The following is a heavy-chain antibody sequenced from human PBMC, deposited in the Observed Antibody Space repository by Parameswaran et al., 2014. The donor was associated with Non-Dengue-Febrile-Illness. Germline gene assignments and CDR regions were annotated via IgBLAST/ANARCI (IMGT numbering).Heavy chain of an antibody. CDR2: ISGSGGST. CDR3: AKDFPLMVVPGGVYYYGMDV. Sequence: GGSLRLSCAASGFTFSSYAMSWVRQAPGKGLEWVSAISGSGGSTYYADSVKGRFTISRDNSKNTLYLQMNSLRAEDTAVYYCAKDFPLMVVPGGVYYYGMDVWGQGTTVTVSS. D-gene: IGHD2-2*01. CDR1: GFTFSSYA. J-gene: IGHJ6*02. V-gene: IGHV3-23*01.